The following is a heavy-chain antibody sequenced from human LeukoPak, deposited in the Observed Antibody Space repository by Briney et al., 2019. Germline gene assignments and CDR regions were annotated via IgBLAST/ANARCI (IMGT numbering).Heavy chain of an antibody. CDR1: GGSFSGYY. J-gene: IGHJ4*02. V-gene: IGHV4-34*01. D-gene: IGHD1-26*01. CDR3: ARGQGVVGASFDY. Sequence: SETLSLTCAVYGGSFSGYYWSWIRQPPGKGLEWIGEINHSGSTNYNPSLKSRVTIPVDTSKNQFSLKLSSVTAADTAVCYCARGQGVVGASFDYWGQGTLVTVSS. CDR2: INHSGST.